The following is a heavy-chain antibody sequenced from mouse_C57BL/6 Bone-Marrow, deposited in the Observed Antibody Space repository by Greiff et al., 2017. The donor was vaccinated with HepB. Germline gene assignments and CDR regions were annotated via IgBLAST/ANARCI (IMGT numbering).Heavy chain of an antibody. D-gene: IGHD3-3*01. CDR2: WDNDNY. CDR1: FSLSTSGMGL. Sequence: QVTLKECGPGILLPSQTLSLACTFSGFSLSTSGMGLSWLRKPPGMALEWVASTWDNDNYYNPSLKSRPTITKETSNCQVYLKLTSVATADSATYYGAWREEDTWYFDGWGTGTTVTVSS. J-gene: IGHJ1*03. V-gene: IGHV8-2*01. CDR3: WREEDTWYFDG.